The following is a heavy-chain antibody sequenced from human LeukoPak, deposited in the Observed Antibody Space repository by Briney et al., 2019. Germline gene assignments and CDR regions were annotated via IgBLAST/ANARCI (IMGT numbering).Heavy chain of an antibody. V-gene: IGHV4-59*01. CDR2: IYYSGST. Sequence: PSETLSLTCTVSGGSISSYYWSWLRQPPGKGLEWIGYIYYSGSTNYNPSLKSRVTISVDTSKNQFSLKLSSVAAADTAVYYCARDVSDSSGYYYYFDYWGQGTLVTVSS. CDR1: GGSISSYY. CDR3: ARDVSDSSGYYYYFDY. J-gene: IGHJ4*02. D-gene: IGHD3-22*01.